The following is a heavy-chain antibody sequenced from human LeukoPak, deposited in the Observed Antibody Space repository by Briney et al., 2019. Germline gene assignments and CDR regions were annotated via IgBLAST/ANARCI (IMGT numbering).Heavy chain of an antibody. CDR1: GFSFSDSW. CDR2: INEDGSQK. J-gene: IGHJ4*02. CDR3: AKAGFGPDY. V-gene: IGHV3-7*01. Sequence: GGSLRLSCAASGFSFSDSWMTWIRQAPGKGLEWVANINEDGSQKYFVDSVKGRFTISRDNSKNTLYLQMNSLRVEDTAVYYCAKAGFGPDYWGQGTLVTVSS. D-gene: IGHD3-10*01.